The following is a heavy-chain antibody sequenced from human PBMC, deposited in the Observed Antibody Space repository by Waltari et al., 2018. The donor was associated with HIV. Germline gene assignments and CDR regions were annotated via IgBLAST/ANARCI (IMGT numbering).Heavy chain of an antibody. Sequence: QLQLQMSGPGLVKPSGTLLLTCNVSGVSIKTNIYYWAWIRQSPRKALDWVGSFFYSGNTYLHPSVKSRVALSIDTSENQFSLKLTSVTAADTAVYFCARERSYYDLLTDYYPLFDFWGQGILVTVSS. CDR1: GVSIKTNIYY. D-gene: IGHD3-9*01. CDR3: ARERSYYDLLTDYYPLFDF. CDR2: FFYSGNT. V-gene: IGHV4-39*07. J-gene: IGHJ4*02.